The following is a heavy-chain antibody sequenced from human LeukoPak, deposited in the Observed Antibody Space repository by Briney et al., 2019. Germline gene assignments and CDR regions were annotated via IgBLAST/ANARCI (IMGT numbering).Heavy chain of an antibody. D-gene: IGHD3-22*01. Sequence: ASVKVSCKASGYTFTGYYMHWVRQAPGQGLEWMGWINPNSGGTNYAQKFQGRVTMTRDTSISTAYMELSSLRSEDTAVYYCARDRSYDSSGLGHYWGQGTLVTVSS. V-gene: IGHV1-2*02. CDR3: ARDRSYDSSGLGHY. CDR2: INPNSGGT. J-gene: IGHJ4*02. CDR1: GYTFTGYY.